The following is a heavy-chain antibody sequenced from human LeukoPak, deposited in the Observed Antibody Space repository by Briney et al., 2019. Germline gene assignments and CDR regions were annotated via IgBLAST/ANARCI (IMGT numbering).Heavy chain of an antibody. CDR1: GGSISSYY. D-gene: IGHD3-10*01. CDR2: IYTSGST. V-gene: IGHV4-4*07. Sequence: SETLSLTCTVSGGSISSYYWSWIRQPAGKGLEWIGRIYTSGSTNYNPSLKSRVTMSVDTSKNQFSPKLSSVTAADTAVYYCARDSLWFGELRAPWFDPWGQGTQVTVSS. CDR3: ARDSLWFGELRAPWFDP. J-gene: IGHJ5*02.